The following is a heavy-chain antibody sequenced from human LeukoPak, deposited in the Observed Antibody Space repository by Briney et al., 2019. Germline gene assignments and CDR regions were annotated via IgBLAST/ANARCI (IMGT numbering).Heavy chain of an antibody. CDR2: ISSNGDNT. V-gene: IGHV3-64D*06. J-gene: IGHJ4*02. Sequence: GGSLRLSCSVSGFTFSTYVMHLVRQAPGKGVEYVSAISSNGDNTYYANSVKGRFTISRDKSTNTLYLQMSSLRADDTAVYYCVRGTGYWGQGTLVTSSS. CDR1: GFTFSTYV. CDR3: VRGTGY.